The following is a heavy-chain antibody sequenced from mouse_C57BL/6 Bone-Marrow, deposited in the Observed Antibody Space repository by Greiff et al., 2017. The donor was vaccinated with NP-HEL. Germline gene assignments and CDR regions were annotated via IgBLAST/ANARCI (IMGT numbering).Heavy chain of an antibody. CDR2: ISSGGSYT. V-gene: IGHV5-6*01. Sequence: VQLKESGGDLVKPGGSLKLSCAASGFTFSSYGMSWVRQTPDKRLEWVATISSGGSYTYYPDCVKGRFTISRDNAKNTLYLQMSSLKAEDTAMYYCARRGIYYYGSSHFDYWGQGTTLTVSS. D-gene: IGHD1-1*01. CDR3: ARRGIYYYGSSHFDY. J-gene: IGHJ2*01. CDR1: GFTFSSYG.